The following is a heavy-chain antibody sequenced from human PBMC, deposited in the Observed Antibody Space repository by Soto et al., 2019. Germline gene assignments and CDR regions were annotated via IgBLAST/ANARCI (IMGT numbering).Heavy chain of an antibody. CDR1: VYSFTSYW. Sequence: GESLKISCKGSVYSFTSYWIGWVRQMPGKGLEWMGIIYPGDSDTRYSPSFQGQVTISADKSISTAYLQWSSLKASDTAMYYCARTYYYDSSGYRDFDYWGQGTLVTVSS. J-gene: IGHJ4*02. CDR2: IYPGDSDT. CDR3: ARTYYYDSSGYRDFDY. D-gene: IGHD3-22*01. V-gene: IGHV5-51*01.